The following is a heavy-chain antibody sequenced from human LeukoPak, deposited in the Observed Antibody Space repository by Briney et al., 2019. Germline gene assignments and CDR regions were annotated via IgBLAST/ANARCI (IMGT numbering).Heavy chain of an antibody. V-gene: IGHV4-59*12. CDR1: GGSISSYY. CDR2: IYYSGST. D-gene: IGHD3-16*01. J-gene: IGHJ4*02. Sequence: PSETLSLTCTVSGGSISSYYWSWIRQPPGKGLEWIGYIYYSGSTNYNPSLKSRVTISVDTSKNQFSLRLSSLTAADTAVYYCAREAWAGYFDYWGQGTLVTVSS. CDR3: AREAWAGYFDY.